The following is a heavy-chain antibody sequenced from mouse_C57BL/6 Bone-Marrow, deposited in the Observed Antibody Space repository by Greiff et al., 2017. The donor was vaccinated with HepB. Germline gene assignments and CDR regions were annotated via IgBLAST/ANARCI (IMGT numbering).Heavy chain of an antibody. CDR2: ISDGGSYT. D-gene: IGHD2-10*02. Sequence: EVQVVESGGGLVKPGGSLKLSCAASGFTFSSYAMSWVRQTPEKRLEWVATISDGGSYTYYPDNVKGRFTISRDNAKNNLYLQMSHLKSEDTAMYYCARGGMNPYYAMDYWGQGTSVTVSS. J-gene: IGHJ4*01. V-gene: IGHV5-4*01. CDR1: GFTFSSYA. CDR3: ARGGMNPYYAMDY.